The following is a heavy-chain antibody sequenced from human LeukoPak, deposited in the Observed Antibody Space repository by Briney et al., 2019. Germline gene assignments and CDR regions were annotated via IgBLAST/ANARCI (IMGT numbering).Heavy chain of an antibody. V-gene: IGHV3-21*01. CDR2: ISSSRSYI. CDR3: ARDYVWGSYRYFDY. Sequence: GGSLRLSCAASGFTFSSYSMNWVRQAPGKGLEWVSCISSSRSYIYYADSVKGRFTISRDNAKNSLYLQMNSLRAEDTAVYYCARDYVWGSYRYFDYWGQGTLVTVS. D-gene: IGHD3-16*02. CDR1: GFTFSSYS. J-gene: IGHJ4*02.